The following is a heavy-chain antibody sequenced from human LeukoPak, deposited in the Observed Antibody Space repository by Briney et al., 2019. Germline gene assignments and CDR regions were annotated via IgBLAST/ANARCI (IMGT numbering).Heavy chain of an antibody. CDR2: IYYTGTT. CDR3: VTVGATAFDY. CDR1: GGSLSSSSFY. V-gene: IGHV4-39*01. D-gene: IGHD1-26*01. J-gene: IGHJ4*02. Sequence: SETLSLTCTVSGGSLSSSSFYWGWIRQPPGKGLEWIASIYYTGTTHYNPSLKSRVTMSLDTSNNQFSLKLSSVTAADTAVYYCVTVGATAFDYWGQGTLVTVSS.